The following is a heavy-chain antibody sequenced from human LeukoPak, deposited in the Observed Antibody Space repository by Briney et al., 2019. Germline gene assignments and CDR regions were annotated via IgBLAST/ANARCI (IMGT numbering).Heavy chain of an antibody. D-gene: IGHD3-16*01. CDR2: ITSTSSYT. Sequence: GGSLRLSCAASGFTFNSYNMNWVRQAPGKGLEWVSSITSTSSYTFYADSVKGRFTISRDNAKNSLYLHLNSLRYEDTAIYYCARDPYNGDYGDFYYYYMDVWGKGTTVTISS. CDR1: GFTFNSYN. CDR3: ARDPYNGDYGDFYYYYMDV. V-gene: IGHV3-21*01. J-gene: IGHJ6*03.